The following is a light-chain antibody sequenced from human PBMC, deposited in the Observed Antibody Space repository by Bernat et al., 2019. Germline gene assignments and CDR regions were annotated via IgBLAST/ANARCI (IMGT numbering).Light chain of an antibody. V-gene: IGKV3-11*01. Sequence: EIVLTQSPVTLSSSPGEGATLSCRASQSVSSYLAWYQQKPGQAPRLLIYDTSNRATGIPARFIGSGSGTDFTLTISSLAPEDFALYYCQQRSDWPPITCGQGKRLEIK. CDR2: DTS. CDR1: QSVSSY. CDR3: QQRSDWPPIT. J-gene: IGKJ5*01.